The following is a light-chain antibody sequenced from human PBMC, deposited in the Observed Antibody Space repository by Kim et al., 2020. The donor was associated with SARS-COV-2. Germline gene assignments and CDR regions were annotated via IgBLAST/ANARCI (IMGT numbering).Light chain of an antibody. J-gene: IGLJ2*01. V-gene: IGLV9-49*01. CDR1: CGYSNYK. Sequence: LGCGYSNYKVDWYQQRPGKGPRFVMRVGTGGIVGSKGDGIPDRFSVLGSGLNRYLTIKNIQEEDESDYHCGADHGSGSNFVSQVVFGGGTQLTVL. CDR3: GADHGSGSNFVSQVV. CDR2: VGTGGIVG.